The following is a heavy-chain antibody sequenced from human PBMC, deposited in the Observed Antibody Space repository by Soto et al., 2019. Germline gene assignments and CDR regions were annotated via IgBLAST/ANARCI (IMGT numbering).Heavy chain of an antibody. CDR3: VRDVGSSGYYAYYYYGMEV. CDR2: IWYDGSNK. V-gene: IGHV3-33*01. D-gene: IGHD3-22*01. Sequence: QVQLVESGGGVVQPGRSLRLSCAASGFTFSSYGMHWVRQAPGKGLEWVAVIWYDGSNKYYADSVKGRFTISRDNSKNTLYLQMNGLRAEDTAVYYCVRDVGSSGYYAYYYYGMEVWGQGTTVTVSS. CDR1: GFTFSSYG. J-gene: IGHJ6*02.